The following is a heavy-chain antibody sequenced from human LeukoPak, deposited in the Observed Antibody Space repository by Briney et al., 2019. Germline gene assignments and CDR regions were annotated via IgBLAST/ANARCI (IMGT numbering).Heavy chain of an antibody. CDR1: GGSISSSSYY. Sequence: SETLSLTCTVSGGSISSSSYYWGWLRQPPGKGLEWIGSIYYSGSTYYIPSLKSRVTISVDTSKNQFSLKLSSVTAADTAVYYCARVLAVAGFFDYWGQGTLATVSS. V-gene: IGHV4-39*07. CDR3: ARVLAVAGFFDY. J-gene: IGHJ4*02. D-gene: IGHD6-19*01. CDR2: IYYSGST.